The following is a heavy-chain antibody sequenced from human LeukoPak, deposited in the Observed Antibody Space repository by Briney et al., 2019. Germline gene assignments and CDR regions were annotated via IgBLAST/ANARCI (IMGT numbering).Heavy chain of an antibody. CDR3: ASGLDWILFDY. D-gene: IGHD3-9*01. J-gene: IGHJ4*02. CDR1: GFTFSTYW. Sequence: PGGSLRLSCAASGFTFSTYWMHWVRQAPGKGLVWVSRIRPEGTTTAYADSVKGRFTISRDNAKNTLFLQLNSLSAEDTAVYYCASGLDWILFDYWGQGTLVTVSS. CDR2: IRPEGTTT. V-gene: IGHV3-74*03.